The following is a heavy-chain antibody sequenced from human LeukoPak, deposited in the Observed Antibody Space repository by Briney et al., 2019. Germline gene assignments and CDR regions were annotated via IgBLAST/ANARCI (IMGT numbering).Heavy chain of an antibody. D-gene: IGHD6-19*01. CDR3: ASYSSGWYYY. J-gene: IGHJ4*02. Sequence: GGSLRLSCAASGFTLSSYWMSWVRQAPGKGLEWVANIEQDGSEKYYVDSVKGRFTISRDNAKNSLYLQMNSLRAEDTAVYYCASYSSGWYYYWGQGTLVTVSS. V-gene: IGHV3-7*01. CDR1: GFTLSSYW. CDR2: IEQDGSEK.